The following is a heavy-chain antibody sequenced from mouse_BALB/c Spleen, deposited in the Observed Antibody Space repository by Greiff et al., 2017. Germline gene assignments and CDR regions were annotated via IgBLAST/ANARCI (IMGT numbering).Heavy chain of an antibody. CDR3: ARSRGLLRGAMDY. CDR1: GYAFTNYL. Sequence: VQLHQSGAELVRPGTSVKVSCKASGYAFTNYLIEWVKQRPGQGLEWIGVINPGSGGTNYNEKFKGKATLTADKSSSTAYMQLSSLTSDDSAVYFCARSRGLLRGAMDYWGQGTSVTVSS. V-gene: IGHV1-54*01. D-gene: IGHD2-3*01. J-gene: IGHJ4*01. CDR2: INPGSGGT.